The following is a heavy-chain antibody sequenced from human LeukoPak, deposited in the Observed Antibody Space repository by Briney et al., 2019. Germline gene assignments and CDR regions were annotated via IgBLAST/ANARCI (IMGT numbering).Heavy chain of an antibody. CDR2: FYSSGST. V-gene: IGHV4-61*02. J-gene: IGHJ6*02. D-gene: IGHD3-10*01. CDR1: GGSITSDSSY. Sequence: SQTLSLTCTVSGGSITSDSSYWSWIRQPAGKGLEWIGRFYSSGSTNYNPSLKSRVTISVDTSKNQLSLKLSSVTAADTAIYYCLRDKAGSFYGSGGYHFNYNGMDVWGQGTAVTVSS. CDR3: LRDKAGSFYGSGGYHFNYNGMDV.